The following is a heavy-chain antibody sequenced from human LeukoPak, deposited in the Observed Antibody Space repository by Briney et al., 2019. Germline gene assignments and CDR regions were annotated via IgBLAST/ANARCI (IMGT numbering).Heavy chain of an antibody. V-gene: IGHV4-39*01. CDR3: ARHQSITMIVVVITTPDAFDI. Sequence: PSETLSLTCTVSGGSISSGGYYWSWIRQHPGKGLEWIGSIYYSGSTYYNPSLKSRVTISVDTSKNQFSLKLSSVTAADTAVYYCARHQSITMIVVVITTPDAFDIWGQGTMVTVSS. J-gene: IGHJ3*02. CDR1: GGSISSGGYY. CDR2: IYYSGST. D-gene: IGHD3-22*01.